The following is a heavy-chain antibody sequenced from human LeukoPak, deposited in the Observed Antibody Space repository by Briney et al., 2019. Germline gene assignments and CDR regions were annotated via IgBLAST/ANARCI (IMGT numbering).Heavy chain of an antibody. CDR2: ISSSSGII. D-gene: IGHD3-3*01. Sequence: GGSLRLSCAASGFTFSNYNMNWVRQAPGKGLGWVSYISSSSGIIYYADSVKGRFTISRDNAKNSLYLQMDSLRVEDTAVYYCAREGLRFLEWLSLLGDLDYWGQGTLVTVSS. CDR3: AREGLRFLEWLSLLGDLDY. V-gene: IGHV3-48*04. CDR1: GFTFSNYN. J-gene: IGHJ4*02.